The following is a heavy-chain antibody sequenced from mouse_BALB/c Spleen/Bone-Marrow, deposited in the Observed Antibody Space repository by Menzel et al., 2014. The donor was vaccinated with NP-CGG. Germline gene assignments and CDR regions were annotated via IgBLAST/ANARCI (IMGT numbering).Heavy chain of an antibody. Sequence: EVMLVESGGGLVQPGGSMKLSCVASGFTFSNYWMNWVRQSPEKGLEWVAEIKLKSNNYATHYAESVKGRFTISRDDSKSSVYLQMNNLRGEDTGIYYCTRGPQFVITAVPTGIFGYWGQGTTLTVSS. D-gene: IGHD1-1*01. CDR3: TRGPQFVITAVPTGIFGY. CDR1: GFTFSNYW. V-gene: IGHV6-6*02. J-gene: IGHJ2*01. CDR2: IKLKSNNYAT.